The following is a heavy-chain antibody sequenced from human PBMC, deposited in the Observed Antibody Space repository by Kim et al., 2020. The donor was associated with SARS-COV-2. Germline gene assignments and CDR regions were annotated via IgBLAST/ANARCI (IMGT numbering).Heavy chain of an antibody. D-gene: IGHD6-6*01. Sequence: GESLKISCKGSGYSFSSYWIGWVRQMSGKGLEWMGIIFPGDSEIRYSPSFQGQVTISADKSITTAYLQWNSLKASDTAMYYCARLYSTSSGIGHWGRGTLVTVSS. J-gene: IGHJ4*02. CDR2: IFPGDSEI. CDR3: ARLYSTSSGIGH. CDR1: GYSFSSYW. V-gene: IGHV5-51*01.